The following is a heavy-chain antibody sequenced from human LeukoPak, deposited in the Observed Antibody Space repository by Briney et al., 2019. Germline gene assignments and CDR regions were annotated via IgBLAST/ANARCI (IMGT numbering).Heavy chain of an antibody. V-gene: IGHV3-49*04. D-gene: IGHD3-16*01. Sequence: GGSLRLSCAASGFTFSIYGLHWVRQAPGKGLEWVGFIRSKAYGGTTEYAASVKGRFTISRDDSKSIAYLQMNSLKTEDTAVYYCTRAADYLNDYWGQGTLVTVSS. CDR3: TRAADYLNDY. CDR2: IRSKAYGGTT. J-gene: IGHJ4*02. CDR1: GFTFSIYG.